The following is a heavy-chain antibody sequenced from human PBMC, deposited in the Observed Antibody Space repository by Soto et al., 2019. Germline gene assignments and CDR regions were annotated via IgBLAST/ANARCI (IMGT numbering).Heavy chain of an antibody. Sequence: ASVKVSCKASGYSFTGNSMHWVRQAPGQGLEWMGWISAYNGNTNYAQKLQGRVTMTTDTSTSTAYMELRSLRSDDTAVYYCARGEDDYGDPDAFDIWGQGTMVTVSS. J-gene: IGHJ3*02. D-gene: IGHD4-17*01. CDR2: ISAYNGNT. V-gene: IGHV1-18*04. CDR3: ARGEDDYGDPDAFDI. CDR1: GYSFTGNS.